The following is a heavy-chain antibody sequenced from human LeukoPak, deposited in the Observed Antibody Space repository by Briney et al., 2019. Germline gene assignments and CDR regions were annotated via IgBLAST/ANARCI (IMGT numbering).Heavy chain of an antibody. J-gene: IGHJ6*02. V-gene: IGHV3-23*01. CDR3: AKDRASVLAYYCGMDV. CDR1: GLTFSRYA. CDR2: ISGSGGST. D-gene: IGHD3-3*01. Sequence: PGGSLRLSCAVSGLTFSRYAMSWVRQAPGKGLEWVSAISGSGGSTYYADSVKGRFTISRDNSKNTLYLQMNSLRAEDTAVYYCAKDRASVLAYYCGMDVWGQGTTVTVSS.